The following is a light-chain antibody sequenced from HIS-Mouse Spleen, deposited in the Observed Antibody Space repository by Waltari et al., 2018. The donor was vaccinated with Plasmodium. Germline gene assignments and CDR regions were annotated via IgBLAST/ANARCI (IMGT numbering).Light chain of an antibody. CDR1: ALPKKY. CDR2: EDS. CDR3: YSTDSSGNHRV. V-gene: IGLV3-10*01. Sequence: SYELTQPPSVSVSPGQTARITCSGDALPKKYAYWYQRKSGQAPMLVIYEDSKRPSGIPESVSGSSSGTMATLTSSGAQVGDEADYFCYSTDSSGNHRVFGGGTKLTVL. J-gene: IGLJ3*02.